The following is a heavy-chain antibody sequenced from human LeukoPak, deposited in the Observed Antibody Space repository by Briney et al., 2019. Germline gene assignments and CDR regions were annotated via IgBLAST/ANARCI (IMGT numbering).Heavy chain of an antibody. CDR1: GGSISSGSYY. D-gene: IGHD2-8*02. CDR2: IYTSGST. J-gene: IGHJ4*02. Sequence: SETLSLTCTVSGGSISSGSYYWSWIRQPAGKGLEWIGRIYTSGSTNYNPSLKSRVTISVDTSNKRFSLKLNSVTAADTAVYYCARALGTGLVDYWGQGTLVTVSS. V-gene: IGHV4-61*02. CDR3: ARALGTGLVDY.